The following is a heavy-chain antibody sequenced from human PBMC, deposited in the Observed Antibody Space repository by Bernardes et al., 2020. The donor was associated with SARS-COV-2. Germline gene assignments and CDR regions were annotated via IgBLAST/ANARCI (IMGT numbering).Heavy chain of an antibody. CDR2: IYYSGST. Sequence: SEPLSLTCTVSGGSISSYYWSWIRQPPGKGLEWIGYIYYSGSTNYNPSLKSRVTISVDTSKNQFSLKLSSVTAADTAVYYCARSTYYDFWSGYLNWFDPWGQGTLVTVSS. V-gene: IGHV4-59*01. CDR1: GGSISSYY. J-gene: IGHJ5*02. D-gene: IGHD3-3*01. CDR3: ARSTYYDFWSGYLNWFDP.